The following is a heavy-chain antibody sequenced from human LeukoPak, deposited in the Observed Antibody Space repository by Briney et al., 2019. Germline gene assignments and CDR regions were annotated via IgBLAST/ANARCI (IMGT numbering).Heavy chain of an antibody. J-gene: IGHJ5*02. CDR2: INGDGSST. V-gene: IGHV3-74*01. Sequence: GGSLRLSCAASGFTFSSYRMHWVRQAPGKGLVWVSRINGDGSSTSYADFVKGRFTISRDNAKNTLYLQMNSLRAEDTAVYYCARVRYYDFWSGYYPFDPWGQGTLVTVSS. CDR3: ARVRYYDFWSGYYPFDP. CDR1: GFTFSSYR. D-gene: IGHD3-3*01.